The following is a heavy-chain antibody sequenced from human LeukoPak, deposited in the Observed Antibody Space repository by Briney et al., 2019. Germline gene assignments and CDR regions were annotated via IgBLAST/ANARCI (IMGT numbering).Heavy chain of an antibody. CDR1: GGSFSDYF. V-gene: IGHV4-34*01. D-gene: IGHD2-15*01. J-gene: IGHJ6*03. CDR2: IDDGGNT. Sequence: SETLSLMCSVYGGSFSDYFWSWIRQPPGKGLEWIGEIDDGGNTNYNPSLMSRVTISVDTSKNQFSLKLSSVTAADTAVYYCARGYDCSGGSCWHYYYYMDVWGKGTTVTVSS. CDR3: ARGYDCSGGSCWHYYYYMDV.